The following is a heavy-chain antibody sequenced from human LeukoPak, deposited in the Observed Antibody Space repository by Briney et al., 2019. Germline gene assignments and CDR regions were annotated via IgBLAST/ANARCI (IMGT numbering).Heavy chain of an antibody. CDR3: ARKVSGAHVDY. J-gene: IGHJ4*02. Sequence: PGGSLRLSCAASGFTFRSYAMSWVRQAPGKGLEWVSAISTSGSTFYADSVKSRFTMSRDNSKNTLDLQMNSLRAEDTAVYYCARKVSGAHVDYWGQGTLVTVSS. CDR1: GFTFRSYA. D-gene: IGHD5/OR15-5a*01. V-gene: IGHV3-23*01. CDR2: ISTSGST.